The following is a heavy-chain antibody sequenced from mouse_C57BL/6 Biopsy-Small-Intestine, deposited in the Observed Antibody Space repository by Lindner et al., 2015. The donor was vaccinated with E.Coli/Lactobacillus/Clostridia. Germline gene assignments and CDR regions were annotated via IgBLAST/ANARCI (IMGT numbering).Heavy chain of an antibody. CDR1: GYAFSSSW. Sequence: VQLQESGPELVKPGASVKISCKASGYAFSSSWMSWVKQRPGKGLEWIGRIYPEDGHTIYNGKFEGKATLTADKSSNTVYIQLSSLTSEDSAVYFCARVAWFAYWGQGTLVTVSA. CDR3: ARVAWFAY. CDR2: IYPEDGHT. V-gene: IGHV1-82*01. J-gene: IGHJ3*01.